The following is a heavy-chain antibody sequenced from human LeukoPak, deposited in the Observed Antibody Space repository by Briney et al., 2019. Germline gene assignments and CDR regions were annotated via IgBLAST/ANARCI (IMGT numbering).Heavy chain of an antibody. D-gene: IGHD6-6*01. V-gene: IGHV3-74*01. CDR1: GFTFSDYW. CDR3: ARVPWSIAAFDC. Sequence: GGSLRLSCAASGFTFSDYWMHWVRQAPGKGLVWVSRIYTDGTSTSYADSVKGRFTISRDNAKNTLYLQMNSLRAEDTAVYYCARVPWSIAAFDCWGQGTLVTVSS. CDR2: IYTDGTST. J-gene: IGHJ4*02.